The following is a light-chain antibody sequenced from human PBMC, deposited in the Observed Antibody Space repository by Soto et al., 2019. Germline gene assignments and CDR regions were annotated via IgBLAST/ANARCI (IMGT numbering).Light chain of an antibody. J-gene: IGKJ4*02. Sequence: PMTPSPSTLYASVGDRVIITCRGSPSSSSSWLAWYQQKPGKGPKLMIYDVSSLASGVPSRFTGSESATESTLTISSLQPDDFVTYYCQHYYVYPLSFGGGTKVEIK. V-gene: IGKV1-5*01. CDR1: PSSSSSW. CDR2: DVS. CDR3: QHYYVYPLS.